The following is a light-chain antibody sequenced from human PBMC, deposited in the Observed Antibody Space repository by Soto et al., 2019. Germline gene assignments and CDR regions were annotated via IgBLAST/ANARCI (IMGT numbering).Light chain of an antibody. Sequence: QSALTQPRSVSGSPGQSVTISCTGTSNDVGGYEYVSWYQQHPGKAPKLMIYDVSKRPSGVPDRFSGSKSGDTASLTISGLQADDEADYYCCSSAGRNIRYVFGAGTKVTVL. CDR1: SNDVGGYEY. V-gene: IGLV2-11*01. CDR2: DVS. CDR3: CSSAGRNIRYV. J-gene: IGLJ1*01.